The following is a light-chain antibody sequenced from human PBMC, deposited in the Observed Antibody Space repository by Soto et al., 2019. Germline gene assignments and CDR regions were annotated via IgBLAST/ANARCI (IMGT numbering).Light chain of an antibody. Sequence: EFVLTQSPGTLSLSPGEGATLSCRACQSVSSSHLAWYQQKPGQAPRLLIYGASSRATGIPNRFSGSGSGTDFTLTISRLEPEDFAVYYCQQYGSSPPWTFGQGTKVEVK. V-gene: IGKV3-20*01. CDR1: QSVSSSH. CDR2: GAS. J-gene: IGKJ1*01. CDR3: QQYGSSPPWT.